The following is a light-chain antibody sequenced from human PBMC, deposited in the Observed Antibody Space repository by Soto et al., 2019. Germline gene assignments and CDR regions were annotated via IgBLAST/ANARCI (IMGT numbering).Light chain of an antibody. V-gene: IGKV3-20*01. CDR1: QTIRSNY. CDR2: GAS. Sequence: ETVLTQSPGTLSLSPGERATLSCRASQTIRSNYLAWYRQTPGQAPRRLIYGASNRATGIAERFSGSGSGTDVTLISSRLAPEDFALYYCQQYGSSPWTFGQGTKVEIK. CDR3: QQYGSSPWT. J-gene: IGKJ1*01.